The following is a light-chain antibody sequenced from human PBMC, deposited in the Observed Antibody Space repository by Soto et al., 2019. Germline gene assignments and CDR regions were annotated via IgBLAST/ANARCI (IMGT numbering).Light chain of an antibody. Sequence: EIVLTQSPGTLSLSPGERATLSCRASQSVSSSYLAWYQQKPGQAPRLLIYGASSRAPGIPDRFSGSGSGTDFPLTISRLEPEDFAVYYCRQYGRSPRTFGQGTKVESK. V-gene: IGKV3-20*01. CDR2: GAS. CDR1: QSVSSSY. J-gene: IGKJ1*01. CDR3: RQYGRSPRT.